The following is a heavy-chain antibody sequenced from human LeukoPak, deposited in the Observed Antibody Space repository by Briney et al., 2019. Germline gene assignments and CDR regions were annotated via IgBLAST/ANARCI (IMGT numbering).Heavy chain of an antibody. Sequence: QPGGSLSLSCSASGFSFSICSMHWVRQAPGKGLEYVSAISSNGGNTNYADSVKGRFTISRDNSKNTLYLQMSSLRAEDTAVYFCVKATVTSSYFDYFDYWGQGTLVTVSS. D-gene: IGHD4-17*01. CDR1: GFSFSICS. CDR2: ISSNGGNT. CDR3: VKATVTSSYFDYFDY. J-gene: IGHJ4*02. V-gene: IGHV3-64D*09.